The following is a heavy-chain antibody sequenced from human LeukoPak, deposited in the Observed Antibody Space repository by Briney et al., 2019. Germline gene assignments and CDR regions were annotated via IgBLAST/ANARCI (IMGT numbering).Heavy chain of an antibody. D-gene: IGHD6-19*01. CDR2: ISGNGGST. CDR3: AKFRPITSVAGTIFHY. V-gene: IGHV3-23*01. CDR1: GFTFSNYA. J-gene: IGHJ4*02. Sequence: PGGSLRLSCAASGFTFSNYAMSWVRQAPGKGLEWVSAISGNGGSTYYADSVKGWFTISRDNSKNTLYLQMNTLRAEDTAIYYCAKFRPITSVAGTIFHYWGQGTLVTVSS.